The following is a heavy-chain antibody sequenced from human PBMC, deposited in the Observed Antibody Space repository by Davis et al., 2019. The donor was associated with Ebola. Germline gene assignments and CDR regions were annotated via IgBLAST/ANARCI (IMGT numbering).Heavy chain of an antibody. J-gene: IGHJ4*02. CDR2: ISSCGRPI. CDR1: GFTFSDYY. D-gene: IGHD6-19*01. V-gene: IGHV3-11*04. Sequence: PGGSLRLSCAASGFTFSDYYMSWIRQAPGKGMGWNAYISSCGRPIYSAESVRGRFSTSRDNAKNSLYLQMDSLRAEDTAVYYCAKDRSSGREFDYWGQGTLVTVSS. CDR3: AKDRSSGREFDY.